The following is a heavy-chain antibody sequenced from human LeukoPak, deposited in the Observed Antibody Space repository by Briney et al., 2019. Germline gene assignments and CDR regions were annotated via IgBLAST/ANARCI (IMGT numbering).Heavy chain of an antibody. J-gene: IGHJ3*02. V-gene: IGHV3-74*01. Sequence: PGGSLRLSCAASGLPFSSYWMHWVRQAPGEGLVWVSVIIPDGSSTTYADSVKGRFTISRDNAKNSLYLQMNSLRAEDTAVYYCARDREPTDAFDIWGQGTMVTVSS. D-gene: IGHD1-26*01. CDR1: GLPFSSYW. CDR3: ARDREPTDAFDI. CDR2: IIPDGSST.